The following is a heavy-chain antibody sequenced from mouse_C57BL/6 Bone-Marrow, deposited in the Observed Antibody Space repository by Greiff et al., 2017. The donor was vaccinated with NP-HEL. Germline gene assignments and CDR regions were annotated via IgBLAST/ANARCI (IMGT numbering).Heavy chain of an antibody. CDR1: GFTFSDYY. V-gene: IGHV5-12*01. CDR2: ISNGGGST. CDR3: ARHWGGAMDY. J-gene: IGHJ4*01. Sequence: EVKLVESGGGLVQPGGSLKLSCAASGFTFSDYYMYWVRQTPEKRLEWVAYISNGGGSTYYPETVKGRFTISRDNAKNTLYLQMSRLKSEDTAMYYCARHWGGAMDYWGQGTSVTVSS.